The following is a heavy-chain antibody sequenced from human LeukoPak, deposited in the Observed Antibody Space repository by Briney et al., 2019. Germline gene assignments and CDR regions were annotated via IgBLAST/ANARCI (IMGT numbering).Heavy chain of an antibody. CDR2: IQHDATST. CDR1: GPNFGSYA. J-gene: IGHJ4*02. D-gene: IGHD5-18*01. CDR3: ATSLDSAMNT. Sequence: PGGSLRLSCVASGPNFGSYAVHWVRQAPGKGLEWVAFIQHDATSTFYRESVQGRFTISRDNYKNTAYLQMNSLRTEDTAVYYCATSLDSAMNTGGQGILVTVSS. V-gene: IGHV3-30*02.